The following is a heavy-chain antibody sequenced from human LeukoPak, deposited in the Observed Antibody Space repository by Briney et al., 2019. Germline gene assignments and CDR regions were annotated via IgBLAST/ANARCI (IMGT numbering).Heavy chain of an antibody. CDR1: RGTFSSYA. V-gene: IGHV1-69*05. CDR2: IIPIFGTA. CDR3: ATRDVDIVVVPAATYFDY. Sequence: EASVKVSCKASRGTFSSYAISWVRQAPGQGLEWMGGIIPIFGTANYAQKFQGRVTITTDESTSTAYMELSSLRSEDTAVYYCATRDVDIVVVPAATYFDYWGQGTLVTVSS. J-gene: IGHJ4*02. D-gene: IGHD2-2*03.